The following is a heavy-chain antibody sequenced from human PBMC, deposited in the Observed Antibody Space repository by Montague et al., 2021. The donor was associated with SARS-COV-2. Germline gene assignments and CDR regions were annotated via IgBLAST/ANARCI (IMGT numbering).Heavy chain of an antibody. J-gene: IGHJ6*03. CDR1: GGSFSTYS. D-gene: IGHD3-10*01. Sequence: SETLSLTCAVHGGSFSTYSWNWIRQPPGKGLEWIGEIHHGGSTNYNPSLKSRVTISADTSKNQFSLKLTSVAAADTAVYYCARLGDGVVPSPILGVGPYYSYYSMDVWGQGTPVAVSS. CDR2: IHHGGST. V-gene: IGHV4-34*01. CDR3: ARLGDGVVPSPILGVGPYYSYYSMDV.